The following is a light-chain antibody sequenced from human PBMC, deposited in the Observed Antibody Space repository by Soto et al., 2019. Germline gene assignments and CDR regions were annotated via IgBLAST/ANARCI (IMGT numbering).Light chain of an antibody. J-gene: IGLJ2*01. Sequence: QSVLTQPPSVSGAPGQRVTISCTGNNSNIGGGYDVHWYQQLPGTAPKLLIYGNNNRPSGVPDRFSGSKSYASASLAITGLQCEDEADYYCHSYDSRLSGSVFGGGTKLTVL. CDR2: GNN. CDR1: NSNIGGGYD. CDR3: HSYDSRLSGSV. V-gene: IGLV1-40*01.